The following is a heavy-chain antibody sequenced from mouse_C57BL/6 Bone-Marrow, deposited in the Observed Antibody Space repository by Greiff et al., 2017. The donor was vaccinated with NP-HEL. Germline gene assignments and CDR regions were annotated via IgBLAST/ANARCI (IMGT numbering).Heavy chain of an antibody. CDR3: ARKRTGTGEYYAMDY. CDR2: IRYDGSN. V-gene: IGHV3-6*01. CDR1: GYSITGGYY. Sequence: EVKLQESGPGLVKPSQSLSLTCSVTGYSITGGYYSNLIRQFPGNKLEWMGYIRYDGSNNYNPTLKNRISITLDTSKIQFCLKLNSVANEDTATYYCARKRTGTGEYYAMDYWGQGTSVTVSS. D-gene: IGHD4-1*01. J-gene: IGHJ4*01.